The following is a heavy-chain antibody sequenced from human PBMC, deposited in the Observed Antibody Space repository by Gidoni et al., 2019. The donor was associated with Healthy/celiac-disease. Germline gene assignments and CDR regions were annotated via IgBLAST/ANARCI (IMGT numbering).Heavy chain of an antibody. D-gene: IGHD5-18*01. Sequence: QVQLVESGGGVVQPARSLRLSCAASGFTFSSYGMHWVRQAPGNGLEWVAVIWYDGSNKYYADSVKGRFTISRDNSKNTLYLQMNSLRAEDTAVYYCARDLDTAMVAGNWFDPWGQGTLVTVSS. V-gene: IGHV3-33*01. CDR1: GFTFSSYG. CDR2: IWYDGSNK. J-gene: IGHJ5*02. CDR3: ARDLDTAMVAGNWFDP.